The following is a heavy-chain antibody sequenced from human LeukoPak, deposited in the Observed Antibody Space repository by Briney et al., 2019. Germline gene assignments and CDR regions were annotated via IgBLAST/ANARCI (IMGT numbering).Heavy chain of an antibody. CDR1: GFTFNKYA. CDR2: ISGSGDTT. J-gene: IGHJ4*02. D-gene: IGHD1-1*01. CDR3: ARDHNYAFDN. V-gene: IGHV3-23*01. Sequence: PGESLRLSCAASGFTFNKYAMSWVRQAPGKGLEWVSVISGSGDTTYYADSVKGRFTISGDNAKNSLYLQMNSLRVEDTAMYYCARDHNYAFDNWGQGTLVTVSS.